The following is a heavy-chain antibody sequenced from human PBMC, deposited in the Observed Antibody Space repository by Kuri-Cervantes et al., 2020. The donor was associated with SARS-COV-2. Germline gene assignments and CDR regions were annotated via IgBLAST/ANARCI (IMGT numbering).Heavy chain of an antibody. D-gene: IGHD3-22*01. CDR1: GGSISIYY. CDR3: ARSGYYSRGVTYYYMDV. J-gene: IGHJ6*03. CDR2: IYYSGST. V-gene: IGHV4-59*12. Sequence: SETLSLTCTVSGGSISIYYWSWIRQPPGQGLEWLGYIYYSGSTKYNPSLESRVTISLDTSRNQFSLKLSSVTAADSAVYYCARSGYYSRGVTYYYMDVWDKGTTVTVSS.